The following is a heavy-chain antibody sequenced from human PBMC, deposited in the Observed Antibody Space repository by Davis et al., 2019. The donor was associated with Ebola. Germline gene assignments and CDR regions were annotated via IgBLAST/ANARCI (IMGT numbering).Heavy chain of an antibody. CDR3: ARAEVCSSTSCYSSVHWGMDV. CDR1: GYSFTSYW. V-gene: IGHV5-51*01. CDR2: IYPGDSDT. Sequence: PGGSLRLSCKGSGYSFTSYWIGWVRQMPGKGLEWMGIIYPGDSDTRYSPSFQGQVTISADKSISTAYLQWSSLKASDTAMYYCARAEVCSSTSCYSSVHWGMDVWGQGTTVTVSS. J-gene: IGHJ6*02. D-gene: IGHD2-2*02.